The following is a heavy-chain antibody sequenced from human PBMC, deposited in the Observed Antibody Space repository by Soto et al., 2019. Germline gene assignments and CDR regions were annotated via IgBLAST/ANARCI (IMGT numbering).Heavy chain of an antibody. J-gene: IGHJ4*02. Sequence: SGPTLVKPTQTLTLTCTFSGFSLSTSGVGVGWIRQPPGKALEWLALIYWDDDKRYSPSLKSRLTITKDTSKNQVVLTMTNMDPVDTATYYCAHIGTLPGLYCSGGSCYPPVDYWGQGTLVTVSS. V-gene: IGHV2-5*02. D-gene: IGHD2-15*01. CDR3: AHIGTLPGLYCSGGSCYPPVDY. CDR2: IYWDDDK. CDR1: GFSLSTSGVG.